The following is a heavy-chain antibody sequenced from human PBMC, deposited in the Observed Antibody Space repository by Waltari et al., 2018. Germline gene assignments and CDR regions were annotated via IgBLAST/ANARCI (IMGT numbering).Heavy chain of an antibody. J-gene: IGHJ4*02. CDR1: GYTFTGYY. D-gene: IGHD6-13*01. CDR2: INPNSGGT. V-gene: IGHV1-2*06. Sequence: QVQLVQSGAEVKKPGAAVKVACKAYGYTFTGYYLHWVPQAPGQGLEWMGRINPNSGGTNYAQKCQGRVTMTRDTSISTAYRELSRLRSDDTAVYYCARVRGIAAAGTGLGYWGQGTLVTVSS. CDR3: ARVRGIAAAGTGLGY.